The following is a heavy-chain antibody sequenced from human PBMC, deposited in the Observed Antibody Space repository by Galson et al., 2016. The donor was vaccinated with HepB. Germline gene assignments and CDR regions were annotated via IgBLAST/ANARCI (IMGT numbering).Heavy chain of an antibody. CDR1: GFTFSRYA. CDR2: ISSDGHNK. D-gene: IGHD6-19*01. V-gene: IGHV3-30*18. J-gene: IGHJ4*02. CDR3: AKDASSGTGVAGTFDY. Sequence: SLRLSCAASGFTFSRYAINWVRQAPGKGLEWVAIISSDGHNKYYADSVKGRFTISRDNSKNTVHVQLNSLRAEDTAIYYCAKDASSGTGVAGTFDYWGQGTLVTVSS.